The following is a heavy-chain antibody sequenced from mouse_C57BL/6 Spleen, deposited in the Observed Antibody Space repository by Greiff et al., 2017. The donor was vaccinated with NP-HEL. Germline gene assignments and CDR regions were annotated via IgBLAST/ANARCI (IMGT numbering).Heavy chain of an antibody. J-gene: IGHJ1*03. D-gene: IGHD1-1*01. V-gene: IGHV1-80*01. CDR2: IYPGDGDT. Sequence: QVQLQQSGAELVKPGASVKISCKASGYAFSSYWMNWVKQRPGKGLEWIGQIYPGDGDTNYNGKFKGKATLTADKSSSTAYMQRSSLTSEDSAVYFCAREITTVVEYFDVWGTGTTVTVSS. CDR3: AREITTVVEYFDV. CDR1: GYAFSSYW.